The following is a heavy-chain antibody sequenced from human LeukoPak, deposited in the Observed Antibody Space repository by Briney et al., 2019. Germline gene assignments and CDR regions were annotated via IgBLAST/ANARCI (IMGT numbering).Heavy chain of an antibody. Sequence: SETLSLTCTVSGGSISSGGYYWSWIRQHPGKGLEWIGYIFYNGATNYNPSLKNRVTMSLDTSPNQFSLNLYSVTAADTAVYYCARLQGSRTATVDFWGQGTLVTVSA. V-gene: IGHV4-31*03. CDR2: IFYNGAT. D-gene: IGHD1-26*01. J-gene: IGHJ4*02. CDR3: ARLQGSRTATVDF. CDR1: GGSISSGGYY.